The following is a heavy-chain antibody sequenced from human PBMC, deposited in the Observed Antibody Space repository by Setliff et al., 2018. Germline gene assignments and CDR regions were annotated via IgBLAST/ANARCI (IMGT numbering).Heavy chain of an antibody. CDR1: GYTFSHSG. J-gene: IGHJ4*02. CDR3: SRLVRYCSKTTCQTASGAEL. CDR2: ISVYTGNT. Sequence: GASVKVSCKASGYTFSHSGITWVRQAPGQGLEWMGWISVYTGNTNHAPKLQGRVTMTTDASTSTAYMELRGLTSDDTAVYYCSRLVRYCSKTTCQTASGAELWGQGTLVTVSS. D-gene: IGHD2-8*01. V-gene: IGHV1-18*01.